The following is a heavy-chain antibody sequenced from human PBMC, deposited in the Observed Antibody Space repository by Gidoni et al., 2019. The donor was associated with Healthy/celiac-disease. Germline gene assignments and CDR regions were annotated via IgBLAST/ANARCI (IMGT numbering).Heavy chain of an antibody. J-gene: IGHJ4*02. Sequence: EVQLLESGGGLVQPGGSLRLSCAASGFTFSSYAMSWVRQAPGKGLEWFSAISGSGGSTYYADSVKGRFTISRDNSKNTLYLQMNSLRAEDTAVYYCAKDRTDLRSGPLDYWGQGTLVTVSS. CDR1: GFTFSSYA. CDR3: AKDRTDLRSGPLDY. D-gene: IGHD2-8*02. V-gene: IGHV3-23*01. CDR2: ISGSGGST.